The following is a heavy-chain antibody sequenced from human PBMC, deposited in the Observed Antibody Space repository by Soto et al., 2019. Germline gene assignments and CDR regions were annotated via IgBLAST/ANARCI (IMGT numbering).Heavy chain of an antibody. V-gene: IGHV4-61*03. CDR2: IYHSGTT. CDR1: GGSVSSETHF. D-gene: IGHD1-26*01. J-gene: IGHJ4*02. Sequence: SETLSLTCAVSGGSVSSETHFWSWIRQPPGKGLEWIGYIYHSGTTNSNPSLKGRLTISVDKSTNHFSLSLASVTAADTAIYYRAREDMSGTYYFDSWGQGIRVTVSS. CDR3: AREDMSGTYYFDS.